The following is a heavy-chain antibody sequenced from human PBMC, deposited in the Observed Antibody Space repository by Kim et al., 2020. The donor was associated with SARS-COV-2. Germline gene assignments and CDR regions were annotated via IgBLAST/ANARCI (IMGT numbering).Heavy chain of an antibody. D-gene: IGHD2-2*01. CDR1: GGSFSGYY. CDR2: INHSGST. J-gene: IGHJ4*02. CDR3: ARVRDIVVVPAAIGY. Sequence: SETLSLTCAVYGGSFSGYYWSWIRQPPGKGLEWIGEINHSGSTNYNPSLKSRVTISVDTSKNQFSLNLSSVTAADTTVFDCARVRDIVVVPAAIGYCGQG. V-gene: IGHV4-34*01.